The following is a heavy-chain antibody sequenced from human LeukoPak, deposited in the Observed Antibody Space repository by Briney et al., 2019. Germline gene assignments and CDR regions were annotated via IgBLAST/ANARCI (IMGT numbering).Heavy chain of an antibody. D-gene: IGHD3-10*01. CDR1: GYTFSNYG. CDR2: VSTFDADT. V-gene: IGHV1-18*01. CDR3: ARGDYFDY. Sequence: ASVKVSCKASGYTFSNYGISWVRQAPGQGLEWVGWVSTFDADTNYAQKLQGRVTMTTDTSTTTAYMELRSLTSDDTAVYYCARGDYFDYWDQGTLVTVSS. J-gene: IGHJ4*02.